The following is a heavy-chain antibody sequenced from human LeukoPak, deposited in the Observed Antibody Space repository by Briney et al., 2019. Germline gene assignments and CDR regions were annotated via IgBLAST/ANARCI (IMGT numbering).Heavy chain of an antibody. CDR3: ARDMHYYDSSGYLLDAFDI. D-gene: IGHD3-22*01. CDR2: IYTIAST. V-gene: IGHV4-4*07. Sequence: SETLSLTCSVSGGSISSYYWSWIRQPAGKGLEWIGRIYTIASTNYNPSLKSRVTMSVDTSKNQFSLKLSSVTAADTAVYYCARDMHYYDSSGYLLDAFDIWGQGTMVTVSS. CDR1: GGSISSYY. J-gene: IGHJ3*02.